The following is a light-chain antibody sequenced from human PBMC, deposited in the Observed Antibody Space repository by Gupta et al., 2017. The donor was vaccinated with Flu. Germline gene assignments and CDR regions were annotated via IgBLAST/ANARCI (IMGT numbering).Light chain of an antibody. J-gene: IGKJ4*01. CDR1: QSVSSN. CDR3: QHYNNWPLT. V-gene: IGKV3-15*01. CDR2: GAS. Sequence: EIALTQSPAPLSVSPGERATLSCRASQSVSSNLAWYQQKPGQVPRLLIYGASTRATGVPARFSGSGSGTEFTLTISSLQSEDFVVYYCQHYNNWPLTFGGGTKVEIK.